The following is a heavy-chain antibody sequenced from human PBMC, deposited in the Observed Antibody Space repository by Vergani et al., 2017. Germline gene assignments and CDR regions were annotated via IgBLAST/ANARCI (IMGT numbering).Heavy chain of an antibody. CDR3: ARVTMVRGVSFNWFDP. Sequence: QVQQVQSGAEVKKPGSSVKVSCKASGGPFSSYAISWVRQAPGQGLEWMGGIIPIFGTANYAQKFQGRGTITADESTSTAYMELSSLRSADTAVYYCARVTMVRGVSFNWFDPWGQGTLVTVSS. CDR1: GGPFSSYA. J-gene: IGHJ5*02. CDR2: IIPIFGTA. D-gene: IGHD3-10*01. V-gene: IGHV1-69*01.